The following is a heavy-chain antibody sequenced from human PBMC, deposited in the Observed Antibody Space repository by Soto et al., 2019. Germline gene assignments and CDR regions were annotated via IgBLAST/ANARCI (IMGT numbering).Heavy chain of an antibody. Sequence: GGSLRLSCAASGFTFSTYGMHWVRQAPGKGLEWVAIISYDGTNKYYGDSVEGRFTISRDNSKNTLYLQMNSLRVEGTAVYYCAKDLRDSWYYFDYWGQGTLVTVSS. J-gene: IGHJ4*02. CDR1: GFTFSTYG. V-gene: IGHV3-30*18. CDR2: ISYDGTNK. D-gene: IGHD2-21*02. CDR3: AKDLRDSWYYFDY.